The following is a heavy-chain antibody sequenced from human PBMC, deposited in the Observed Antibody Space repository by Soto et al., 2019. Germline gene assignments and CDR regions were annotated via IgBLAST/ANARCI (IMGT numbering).Heavy chain of an antibody. J-gene: IGHJ3*02. CDR3: AKDLELGNPDTFDI. CDR1: GYTFTSYG. Sequence: ASVKVSCKASGYTFTSYGISWVRQAPGQGLEWMGWISAYNGNTNYAQKLQGRVTMTTDTSTSTAYMELRSLRSDDTAVYYCAKDLELGNPDTFDIWGQGTMVTVSS. D-gene: IGHD7-27*01. V-gene: IGHV1-18*01. CDR2: ISAYNGNT.